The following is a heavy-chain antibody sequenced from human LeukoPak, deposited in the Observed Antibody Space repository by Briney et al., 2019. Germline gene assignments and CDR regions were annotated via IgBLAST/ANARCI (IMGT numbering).Heavy chain of an antibody. J-gene: IGHJ4*02. V-gene: IGHV3-21*01. CDR3: AREDCSSTSCYTFDY. CDR1: GFTFSSYS. D-gene: IGHD2-2*02. CDR2: ISSSSSYI. Sequence: GGSLRLSCAASGFTFSSYSMNWVRQAPGKGLEWVSSISSSSSYIYYADSVEGRFTISRDNAKNSLYLQMNSLRAEDTAVYYCAREDCSSTSCYTFDYWGQGTLVTVSS.